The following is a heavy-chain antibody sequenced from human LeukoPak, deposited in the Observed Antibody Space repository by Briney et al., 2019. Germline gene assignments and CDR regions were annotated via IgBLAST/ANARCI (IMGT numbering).Heavy chain of an antibody. D-gene: IGHD2-21*02. Sequence: ASVKVSCKASGYTFTSYYMHWVRQAPGQGLEWMGIINPSGGSTSYAQKFQGRVTMTRDMSTSTVYMELSSLRSEDTAVYYCARDCGGDCSLQYYYYYYMDVWGKGTTVTVSS. CDR1: GYTFTSYY. J-gene: IGHJ6*03. CDR3: ARDCGGDCSLQYYYYYYMDV. CDR2: INPSGGST. V-gene: IGHV1-46*01.